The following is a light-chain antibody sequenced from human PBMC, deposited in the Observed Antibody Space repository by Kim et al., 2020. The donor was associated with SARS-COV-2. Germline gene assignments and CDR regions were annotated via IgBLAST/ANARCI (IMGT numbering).Light chain of an antibody. V-gene: IGLV2-14*03. CDR2: DVS. Sequence: QSITISCTETSSDVGGYNYVSWYQQHPGKAPKLMIYDVSNRPSGVSKRFSGSKSGNTASLTISGLQAEDEADYYCSSYTSSSTLVVFGGGTQLTVL. J-gene: IGLJ2*01. CDR1: SSDVGGYNY. CDR3: SSYTSSSTLVV.